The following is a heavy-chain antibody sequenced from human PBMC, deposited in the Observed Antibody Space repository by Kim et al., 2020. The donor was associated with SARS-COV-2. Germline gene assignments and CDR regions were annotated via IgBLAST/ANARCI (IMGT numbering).Heavy chain of an antibody. CDR3: ARGLVVPAAIFARTYPQRPFDY. D-gene: IGHD2-2*01. J-gene: IGHJ4*02. CDR2: INHSGST. Sequence: SETLSLTCAVYGGSFSGYYWSWIRQPPGKGLEWIGEINHSGSTNYNPSLKSRVTISVDTSKNQFSLKLSSVTAADTAVYYCARGLVVPAAIFARTYPQRPFDYWGQGTLVTVSS. V-gene: IGHV4-34*01. CDR1: GGSFSGYY.